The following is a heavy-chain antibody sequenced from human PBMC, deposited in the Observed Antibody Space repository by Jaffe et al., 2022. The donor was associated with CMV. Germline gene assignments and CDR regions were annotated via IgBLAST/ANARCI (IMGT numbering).Heavy chain of an antibody. Sequence: QVQLQQWGAGLLKPSETLSLTCAVYGGSFSGYYWSWIRQPPGKGLEWIGEINHSGSTNYNPSLKSRVTISVDTSKNQFSLKLSSVTAADTAVYYCAREDSSTGVDYWGQGTLVTVSS. V-gene: IGHV4-34*01. D-gene: IGHD2-2*01. J-gene: IGHJ4*02. CDR2: INHSGST. CDR3: AREDSSTGVDY. CDR1: GGSFSGYY.